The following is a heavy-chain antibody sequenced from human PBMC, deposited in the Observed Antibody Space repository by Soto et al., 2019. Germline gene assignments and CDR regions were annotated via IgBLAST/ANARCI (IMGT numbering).Heavy chain of an antibody. CDR2: ISSSSSYI. CDR1: GFTFSSYS. CDR3: ARAPGVHCSGGSCYSGFDY. Sequence: NPGGSLRLSCAASGFTFSSYSMNWVRQAPGKGLEWVSSISSSSSYIYYADSVKGRFTISRDNAKNSLYLQMNSLRAEDTAVYYCARAPGVHCSGGSCYSGFDYWGQGTLVTVSS. J-gene: IGHJ4*02. D-gene: IGHD2-15*01. V-gene: IGHV3-21*01.